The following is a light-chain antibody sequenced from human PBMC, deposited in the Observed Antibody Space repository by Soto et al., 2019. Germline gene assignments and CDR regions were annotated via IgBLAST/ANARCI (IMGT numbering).Light chain of an antibody. J-gene: IGKJ4*01. CDR2: AAS. V-gene: IGKV1-39*01. CDR1: QSISSY. CDR3: QQSYSIPHLA. Sequence: DVQMTQSPSSLSASVGERVTITCRASQSISSYLSWYQQKPGKAPKLLIYAASRLQSAVPSRFSGSGSGTDFTLTISSLQPEDCATYYCQQSYSIPHLAFGGGTKVDIK.